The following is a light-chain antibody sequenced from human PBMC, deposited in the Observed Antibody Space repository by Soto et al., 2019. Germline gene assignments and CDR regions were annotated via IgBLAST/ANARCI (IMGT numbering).Light chain of an antibody. CDR1: QSISSW. CDR3: QQSRT. V-gene: IGKV1-5*03. CDR2: KAS. J-gene: IGKJ1*01. Sequence: DIQMTQSPSTLSASVGDRVTITCRVSQSISSWLAWYQQKPGKAPKLLIYKASSLESGVPSRFSGSGSGTEFTLTISSLQPDDFATYYCQQSRTFGQGTKVEI.